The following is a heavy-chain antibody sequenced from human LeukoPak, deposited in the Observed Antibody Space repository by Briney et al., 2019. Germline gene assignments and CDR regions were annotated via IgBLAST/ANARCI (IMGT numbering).Heavy chain of an antibody. D-gene: IGHD4/OR15-4a*01. CDR1: GFTFSDYY. CDR3: ARDRPYGVFDN. CDR2: ISSSSSYT. J-gene: IGHJ4*02. Sequence: GGSLRLSCAASGFTFSDYYMSWIRQAPGKGLEWVSYISSSSSYTNYADSVKGRFTISRDNTKNTLYLQMNSLRAEDTAVYYCARDRPYGVFDNWGQGTLVTVSS. V-gene: IGHV3-11*05.